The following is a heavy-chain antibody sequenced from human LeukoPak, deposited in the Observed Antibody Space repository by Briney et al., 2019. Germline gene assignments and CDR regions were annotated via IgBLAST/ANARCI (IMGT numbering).Heavy chain of an antibody. D-gene: IGHD6-19*01. Sequence: SETLSLTCAVYGGSFSGYYWSWIRQHPGKGLEWIGEINHSGSTNYNPSLKSRVTISVDTSKNQFSLKLSSVTAADTAVYYCARATVASPSFDYWGQGTLVTVSS. CDR3: ARATVASPSFDY. CDR2: INHSGST. CDR1: GGSFSGYY. V-gene: IGHV4-34*01. J-gene: IGHJ4*02.